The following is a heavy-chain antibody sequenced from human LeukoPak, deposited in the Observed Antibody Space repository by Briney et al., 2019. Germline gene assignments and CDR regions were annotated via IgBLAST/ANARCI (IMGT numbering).Heavy chain of an antibody. V-gene: IGHV1-2*02. CDR3: ARNTAPGYGLDV. D-gene: IGHD5-18*01. CDR1: GYTFTGYY. Sequence: GASVKVSCKASGYTFTGYYIHWVRQAPGQGFEWMGWIHPNSGATGYAQNFQGRVTMTRDTSISTAYMDLSRLGSDDTAVYYCARNTAPGYGLDVWGQGTPVTVSS. J-gene: IGHJ6*02. CDR2: IHPNSGAT.